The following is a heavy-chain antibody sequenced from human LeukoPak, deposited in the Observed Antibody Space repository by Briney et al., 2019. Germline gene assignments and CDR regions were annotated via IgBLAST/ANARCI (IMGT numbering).Heavy chain of an antibody. CDR2: IYYSGST. V-gene: IGHV4-39*01. Sequence: EASETLSLTCTVSGGSISSSSYYWGWIRQPPGKGLEWIGSIYYSGSTYYNPSLKSRVTISVDTSKNQFSLKLSSVTAADTAVYYCASTGSGSPGYYYMDVWGKGTTVTISS. J-gene: IGHJ6*03. CDR1: GGSISSSSYY. D-gene: IGHD3-10*01. CDR3: ASTGSGSPGYYYMDV.